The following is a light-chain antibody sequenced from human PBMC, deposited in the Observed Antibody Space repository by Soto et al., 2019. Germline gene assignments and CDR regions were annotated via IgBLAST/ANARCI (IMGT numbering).Light chain of an antibody. CDR1: QSLLHSNGYTY. Sequence: IVMTQSPLSLPVTPGEPASISYRSSQSLLHSNGYTYLDWYLQKPGQSPQLLIYLTSSRASGVPDRFSGSGSGTDFTLKISRVEAEDVGIYYCMQTLQAPQLTFGGGTKVDIK. J-gene: IGKJ4*01. V-gene: IGKV2-28*01. CDR3: MQTLQAPQLT. CDR2: LTS.